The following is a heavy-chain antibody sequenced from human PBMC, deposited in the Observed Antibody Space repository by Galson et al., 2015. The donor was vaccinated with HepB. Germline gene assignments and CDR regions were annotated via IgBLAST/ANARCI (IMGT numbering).Heavy chain of an antibody. CDR3: ARDSSGSLSLDY. CDR2: IWYDGSNK. J-gene: IGHJ4*02. Sequence: SLRLSCAASGFTFSSYGMHWVRQAPGKGLEWVAVIWYDGSNKYYADSVKGRFTISRDNSKNTLYLQTNSLRAEDTAVYYCARDSSGSLSLDYWGQGTLVTVSS. CDR1: GFTFSSYG. D-gene: IGHD1-26*01. V-gene: IGHV3-33*01.